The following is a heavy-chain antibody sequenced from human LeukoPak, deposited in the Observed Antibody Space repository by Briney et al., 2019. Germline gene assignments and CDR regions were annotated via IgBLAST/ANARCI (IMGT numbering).Heavy chain of an antibody. CDR2: ISSSSSYI. Sequence: GGSLRLSCAASGFTFSSYSLNWVRQAPGKGLEWVSSISSSSSYIYYADSVKGRFTISRDNAKNSLYLQMNSLRAEDTAVYYCARDLRSSGYYAFDYWGQGTLVTVSS. CDR3: ARDLRSSGYYAFDY. CDR1: GFTFSSYS. D-gene: IGHD3-22*01. V-gene: IGHV3-21*01. J-gene: IGHJ4*02.